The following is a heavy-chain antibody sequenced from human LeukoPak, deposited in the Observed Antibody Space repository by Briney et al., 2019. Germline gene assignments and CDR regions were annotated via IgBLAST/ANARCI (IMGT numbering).Heavy chain of an antibody. Sequence: GGSLRLSCAASGFTSGLTFSDSAMCWVRQAPGKGLEWVSAITEGPTRKLYADSVKGRFNIYRDNSRNTVYLEMNSLRAEDSAMYHCAQFLAGDGSWGRGTLVTVSS. CDR2: ITEGPTRK. V-gene: IGHV3-23*01. D-gene: IGHD3-10*01. J-gene: IGHJ5*02. CDR3: AQFLAGDGS. CDR1: GFTSGLTFSDSA.